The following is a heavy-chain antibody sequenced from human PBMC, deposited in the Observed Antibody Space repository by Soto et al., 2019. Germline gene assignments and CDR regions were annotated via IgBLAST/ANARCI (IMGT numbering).Heavy chain of an antibody. Sequence: GGSLRLSCAASEFTFSNYDMNWVRQAPGKGLEWVSFITTSSDTIYYADSVKGRFTISRDNSKSSLYLHMNSLRDEDTAVYYCATSVGATDYDFYWGQGTLVTVSS. CDR1: EFTFSNYD. CDR2: ITTSSDTI. CDR3: ATSVGATDYDFY. J-gene: IGHJ4*02. V-gene: IGHV3-48*02. D-gene: IGHD3-3*01.